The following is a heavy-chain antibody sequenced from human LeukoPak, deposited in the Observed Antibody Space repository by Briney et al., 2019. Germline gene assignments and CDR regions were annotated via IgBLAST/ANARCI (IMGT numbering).Heavy chain of an antibody. V-gene: IGHV4-59*13. Sequence: SPSETLSLTCTVSGGSISSYYWSWIRQPPGKGLDWIGYIYYSGSTNYNPSLKSRVTISVDTSKNQFSLKLSSVTAADTAVYYCARAKTIFGRGHYMDVWGKGTTVTVSS. CDR2: IYYSGST. J-gene: IGHJ6*03. CDR3: ARAKTIFGRGHYMDV. CDR1: GGSISSYY. D-gene: IGHD3-3*01.